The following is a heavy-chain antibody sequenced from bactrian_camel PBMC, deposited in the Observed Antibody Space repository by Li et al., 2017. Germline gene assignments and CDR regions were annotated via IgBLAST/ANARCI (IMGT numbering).Heavy chain of an antibody. Sequence: QLVESGGGSVQVGGSLKLSCTASGYTVSSTRMGWFRQAPGKEREVVAVIYTAGGSTYYADSVKGRFTISRDSAKNTVYLQMNNLQPEDTATYYCAEGRGSRGEHRYSLNYWGQGTQVTVS. CDR2: IYTAGGST. CDR1: GYTVSSTR. CDR3: AEGRGSRGEHRYSLNY. V-gene: IGHV3S54*01. D-gene: IGHD6*01. J-gene: IGHJ4*01.